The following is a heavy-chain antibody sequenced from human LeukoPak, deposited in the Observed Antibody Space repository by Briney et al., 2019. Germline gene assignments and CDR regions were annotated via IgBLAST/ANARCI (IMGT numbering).Heavy chain of an antibody. CDR1: GFTFSSYW. Sequence: GGSLRLSCAASGFTFSSYWMSWVRQAPGKGLEWVANIKQDGSEKYYVDSVKGRFTISRDKAKNSLYLQMNSLRAEDTAVYYCARDVVGATKGRDAFDIWGQGQWSPSLQ. D-gene: IGHD1-26*01. CDR3: ARDVVGATKGRDAFDI. J-gene: IGHJ3*02. CDR2: IKQDGSEK. V-gene: IGHV3-7*01.